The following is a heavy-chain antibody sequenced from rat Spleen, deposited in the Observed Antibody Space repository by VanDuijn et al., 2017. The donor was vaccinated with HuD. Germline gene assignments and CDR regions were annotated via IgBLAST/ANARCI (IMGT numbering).Heavy chain of an antibody. CDR2: ITNSAGST. CDR1: GFTFKNYW. J-gene: IGHJ1*01. D-gene: IGHD4-4*01. Sequence: EVQLVESGGGLVQPGRSLKLSCVASGFTFKNYWMTWIRQAPGKGLEWVASITNSAGSTYYPDSVKGRFTISRDPAENTLYLQMGSLRSEDTATYYCTRRGYLSDWYFDFWGPGTMVTVSS. V-gene: IGHV5-31*01. CDR3: TRRGYLSDWYFDF.